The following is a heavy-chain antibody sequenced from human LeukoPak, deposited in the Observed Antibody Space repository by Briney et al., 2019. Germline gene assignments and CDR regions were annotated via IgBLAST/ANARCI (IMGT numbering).Heavy chain of an antibody. CDR3: AKAMLWFGEFMYYFDY. Sequence: GGSLRLSCAASGFTFSSYAMSWVRQAPGEGLEWVSAISGSGGSTYYADSVKGRFTISRDNSKNTLYLQMNSLRAEDTTVYYCAKAMLWFGEFMYYFDYWGQGTLVTVSS. CDR1: GFTFSSYA. J-gene: IGHJ4*02. CDR2: ISGSGGST. V-gene: IGHV3-23*01. D-gene: IGHD3-10*01.